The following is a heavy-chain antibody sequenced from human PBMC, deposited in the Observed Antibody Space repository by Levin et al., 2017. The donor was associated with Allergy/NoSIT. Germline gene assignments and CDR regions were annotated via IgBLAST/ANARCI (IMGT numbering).Heavy chain of an antibody. CDR3: ARQLGNFWSGYNYYDY. CDR1: GFTFSSYE. D-gene: IGHD3-3*01. J-gene: IGHJ4*02. Sequence: GESLKISCAASGFTFSSYEMNWVRRAPGKGLEWVSYISSTGSTIYSADSVKGRFTISRDNAKNSLYLHMNSLRAEDTAVYYCARQLGNFWSGYNYYDYWGQGTLVTVSS. CDR2: ISSTGSTI. V-gene: IGHV3-48*03.